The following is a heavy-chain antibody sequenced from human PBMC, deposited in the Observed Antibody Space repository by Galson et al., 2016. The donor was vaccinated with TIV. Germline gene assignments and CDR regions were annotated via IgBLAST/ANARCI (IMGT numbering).Heavy chain of an antibody. V-gene: IGHV3-66*02. CDR2: IFSGGNT. CDR3: ARDRRLAAANNYYYYYFGLDV. J-gene: IGHJ6*02. CDR1: EITVSINY. D-gene: IGHD6-13*01. Sequence: CAASEITVSINYMTWVRQAPGKGLEWVSIIFSGGNTYYADSVKGRFTISRDNSKNTLYLQMSSLRLEDTAVYYCARDRRLAAANNYYYYYFGLDVWGQGTTVTVSS.